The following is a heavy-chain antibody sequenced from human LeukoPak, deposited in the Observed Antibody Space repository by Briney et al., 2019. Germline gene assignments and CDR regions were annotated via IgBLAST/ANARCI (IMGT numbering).Heavy chain of an antibody. CDR3: ARDLIAAAPMCMDV. CDR2: INPNSGGT. Sequence: ASVKVSCKASGYTFTGYYMHWVRQAPGQGLEWMGWINPNSGGTTYAQKFQGRVTMTRDTSISTAYMELSRLRSDDTAVYYCARDLIAAAPMCMDVWGKGTTVTVSS. D-gene: IGHD6-13*01. J-gene: IGHJ6*03. CDR1: GYTFTGYY. V-gene: IGHV1-2*02.